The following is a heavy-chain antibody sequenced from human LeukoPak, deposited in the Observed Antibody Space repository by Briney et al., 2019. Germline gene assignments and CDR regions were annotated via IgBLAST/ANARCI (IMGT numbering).Heavy chain of an antibody. CDR2: ISAYNGNT. D-gene: IGHD3-10*01. CDR3: ARDLLWFGELFPRFDY. Sequence: ASVKVSCKASGYTFTSYGISWVRQAPGQGLEWMGWISAYNGNTNYAQKPQGRVTMTTDTSTCTAYMELRSLRSDDTAVYYCARDLLWFGELFPRFDYWGQGTLVTVSS. J-gene: IGHJ4*02. V-gene: IGHV1-18*04. CDR1: GYTFTSYG.